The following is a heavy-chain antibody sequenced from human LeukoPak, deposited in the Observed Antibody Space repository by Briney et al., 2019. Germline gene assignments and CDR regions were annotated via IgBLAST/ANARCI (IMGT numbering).Heavy chain of an antibody. CDR1: GYTFTSYY. Sequence: GASVKVFCKASGYTFTSYYMHWVRQAPGQGLEWMGIINPSGGSTSYAQKFQGRVTMTRDTSTSTVYMELSSLRSEDTAVYYCARAGGGHYDSSGGDYWGQGTLVTVSS. V-gene: IGHV1-46*01. J-gene: IGHJ4*02. CDR3: ARAGGGHYDSSGGDY. D-gene: IGHD3-22*01. CDR2: INPSGGST.